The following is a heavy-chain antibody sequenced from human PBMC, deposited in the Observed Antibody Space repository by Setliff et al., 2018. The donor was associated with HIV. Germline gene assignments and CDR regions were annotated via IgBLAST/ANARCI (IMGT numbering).Heavy chain of an antibody. V-gene: IGHV4-34*01. Sequence: PSETLSLTCAVYGGPSTDHYWNWIRQSPGMGLEWIAEIHHTGYINYNPSLRSRVSVSRGMSSNQFSLRLSSVTAADAAVYYCAAFFVTPMTTQDFWGQGTLVTVS. J-gene: IGHJ4*02. CDR3: AAFFVTPMTTQDF. D-gene: IGHD4-4*01. CDR1: GGPSTDHY. CDR2: IHHTGYI.